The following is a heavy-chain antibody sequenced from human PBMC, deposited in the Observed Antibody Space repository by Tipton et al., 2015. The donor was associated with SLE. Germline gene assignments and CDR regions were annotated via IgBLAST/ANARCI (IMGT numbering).Heavy chain of an antibody. CDR2: INPNSGDT. J-gene: IGHJ3*02. V-gene: IGHV1-2*02. CDR1: GYIFTGYY. CDR3: ARGHWGPHDACDI. Sequence: QLVQSGAELKKPGASVKVSCKASGYIFTGYYLHWVRQAPGQGLEWMGWINPNSGDTNDAQKFQGRVSTTRDTSINTVYMELRDLTYDDTAVYFCARGHWGPHDACDIWGQGTTVTVSS. D-gene: IGHD7-27*01.